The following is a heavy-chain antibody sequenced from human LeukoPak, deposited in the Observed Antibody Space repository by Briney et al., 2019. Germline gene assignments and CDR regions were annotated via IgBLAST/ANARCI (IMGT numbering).Heavy chain of an antibody. Sequence: GGSLRLSCAASGFTFSRYGLNWVRQASGKGLEWISYISSGSTTIYYADSVKGRFTISRDNAKNSLYLQMNSLRAEDTAVYYCARGRYCSSTGCYDAFDYWGQGTLVTVSS. J-gene: IGHJ4*02. D-gene: IGHD2-2*01. V-gene: IGHV3-48*01. CDR2: ISSGSTTI. CDR3: ARGRYCSSTGCYDAFDY. CDR1: GFTFSRYG.